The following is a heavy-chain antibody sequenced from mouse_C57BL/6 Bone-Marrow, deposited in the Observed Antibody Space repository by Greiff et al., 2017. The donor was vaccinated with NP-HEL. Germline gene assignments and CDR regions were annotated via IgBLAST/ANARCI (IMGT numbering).Heavy chain of an antibody. J-gene: IGHJ1*03. V-gene: IGHV5-6*01. CDR2: ISSGGSYT. CDR1: GFTFSSYG. D-gene: IGHD1-1*01. Sequence: EVQVVESGGDLVKPGGSLKLSCAASGFTFSSYGMSWVRQTPDKRLEWVATISSGGSYTYYPDSVKGRFTISRDNAKNTLYLQMSSLKSEDTAVYYCARHAHGSYGSSYDVWGRGNTTTVSA. CDR3: ARHAHGSYGSSYDV.